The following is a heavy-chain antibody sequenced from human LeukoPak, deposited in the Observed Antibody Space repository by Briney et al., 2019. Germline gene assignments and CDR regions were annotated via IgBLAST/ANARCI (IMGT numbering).Heavy chain of an antibody. D-gene: IGHD3-10*01. CDR1: GGSISSYY. Sequence: PSETLSLTCTVSGGSISSYYWSWIRQPPGKGLEWIGYIYYSGSTNYNPSLKSRVTISVDTSKNQFSLKLSSVTAADTAVYYCARRGYYGSGSMDVWGQGTTVTVSS. CDR2: IYYSGST. V-gene: IGHV4-59*08. CDR3: ARRGYYGSGSMDV. J-gene: IGHJ6*02.